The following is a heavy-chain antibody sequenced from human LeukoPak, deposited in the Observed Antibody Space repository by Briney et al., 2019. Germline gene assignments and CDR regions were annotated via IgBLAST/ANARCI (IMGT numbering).Heavy chain of an antibody. CDR1: GGSISSGGYS. Sequence: SQTLSLTCAVSGGSISSGGYSWSWIRQPPGKGLEWIGYIYHSGSTNYNPSLKSRVTISVDTSKNQFSLKLSSVTAADTAVYYCARVGYSSSWYVGGDYWGQGTLVTVSS. D-gene: IGHD6-13*01. V-gene: IGHV4-30-2*01. J-gene: IGHJ4*02. CDR3: ARVGYSSSWYVGGDY. CDR2: IYHSGST.